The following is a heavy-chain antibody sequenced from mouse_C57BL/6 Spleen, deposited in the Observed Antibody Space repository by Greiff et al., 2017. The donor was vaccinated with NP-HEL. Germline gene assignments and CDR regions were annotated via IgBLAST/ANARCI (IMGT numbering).Heavy chain of an antibody. J-gene: IGHJ4*01. CDR3: ARRVGSSTWGAMDY. CDR2: IHPNSGST. D-gene: IGHD1-1*01. V-gene: IGHV1-64*01. CDR1: GYTFTSYW. Sequence: QVHVKQPGAELVKPGASVKLSCKASGYTFTSYWMHWVKQRPGQGLEWIGMIHPNSGSTNYNEKFKSKATLTVDKSSSTAYMQLSSLTSEDSAVYYCARRVGSSTWGAMDYWGQGTSVTVSS.